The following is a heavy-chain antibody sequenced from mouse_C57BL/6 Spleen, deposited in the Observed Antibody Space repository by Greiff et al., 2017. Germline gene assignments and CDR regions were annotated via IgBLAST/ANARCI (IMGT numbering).Heavy chain of an antibody. Sequence: QVQLQQSGPGLVQPSQSLSITCTVSGFSLTSYGVHWVRQSPGKGLEWLGVIWSGGSTDYNAAFMSRLSISKDNSKSQVYFKMNRLQADDTAIYYCAREDYYGSSYAAYWGQGTTLTVSS. CDR1: GFSLTSYG. D-gene: IGHD1-1*01. J-gene: IGHJ2*01. V-gene: IGHV2-2*01. CDR2: IWSGGST. CDR3: AREDYYGSSYAAY.